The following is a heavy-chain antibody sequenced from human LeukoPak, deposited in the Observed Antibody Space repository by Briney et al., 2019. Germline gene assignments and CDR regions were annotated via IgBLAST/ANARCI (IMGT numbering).Heavy chain of an antibody. CDR3: ASSDYDFWSGYPPY. Sequence: GGSLRLSCAASGFTFSSYSMNWVRQAPGKGLEWVSSISSSSSYKYYADSVKGRFTISRDNAKNSLYLQMNSLRAEDTAVYYCASSDYDFWSGYPPYWGQGTLVTVSS. CDR2: ISSSSSYK. V-gene: IGHV3-21*01. D-gene: IGHD3-3*01. CDR1: GFTFSSYS. J-gene: IGHJ4*02.